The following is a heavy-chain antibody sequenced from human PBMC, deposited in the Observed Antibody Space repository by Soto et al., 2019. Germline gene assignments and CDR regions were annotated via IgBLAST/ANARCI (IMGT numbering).Heavy chain of an antibody. CDR2: ISSSSYI. Sequence: GGSLRLSCAASGFTFSSYSMNWVRQAPGKGLEWVSSISSSSYIYYADSVKGRFTISRDNAKNSLYLQMSSLRDQDTAVYYCARGGAARPDYWGQGTLVTVSS. V-gene: IGHV3-21*06. J-gene: IGHJ4*02. D-gene: IGHD6-6*01. CDR1: GFTFSSYS. CDR3: ARGGAARPDY.